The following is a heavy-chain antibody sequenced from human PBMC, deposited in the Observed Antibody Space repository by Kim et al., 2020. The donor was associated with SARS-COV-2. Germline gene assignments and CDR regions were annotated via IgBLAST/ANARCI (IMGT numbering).Heavy chain of an antibody. Sequence: SETLSLTCTVSGGSISSNSYYWGWLRQPPGKGLEWVGSIYYSGSTYYNPSLKSRSTISVDTSKNQFSLKVSSVTAADTAVYYCARRVATDTYYNYYGMDVWGQGTTVSVSS. CDR1: GGSISSNSYY. CDR3: ARRVATDTYYNYYGMDV. CDR2: IYYSGST. J-gene: IGHJ6*02. V-gene: IGHV4-39*01. D-gene: IGHD5-12*01.